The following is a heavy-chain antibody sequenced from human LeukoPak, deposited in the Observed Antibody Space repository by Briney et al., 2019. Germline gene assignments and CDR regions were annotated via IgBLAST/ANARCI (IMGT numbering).Heavy chain of an antibody. Sequence: GGSLRLSCAASGFTFSGSAMHWVRQASGKGLEWVGRIRSKANSYATAYAASVKGRFTISRDDSKNTAYLQMNSLKTEDTAVYYCTTMTTVTTYYYYYMDVWGKGTTVTISS. D-gene: IGHD4-17*01. CDR2: IRSKANSYAT. V-gene: IGHV3-73*01. CDR3: TTMTTVTTYYYYYMDV. CDR1: GFTFSGSA. J-gene: IGHJ6*03.